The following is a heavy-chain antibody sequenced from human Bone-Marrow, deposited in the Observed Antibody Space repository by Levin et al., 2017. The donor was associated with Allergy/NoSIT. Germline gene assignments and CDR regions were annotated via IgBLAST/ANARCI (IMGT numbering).Heavy chain of an antibody. V-gene: IGHV5-10-1*01. CDR2: IDPSDSHT. D-gene: IGHD6-19*01. CDR3: AKLNAAAGTGLRDYDF. CDR1: GYNFDTFW. J-gene: IGHJ4*02. Sequence: PGESLKISCKGSGYNFDTFWITWVRQMPGRGLEWIGRIDPSDSHTWYSPSFQGHVTLSVDKSSNTAYLRWRSLKASDTGIYYCAKLNAAAGTGLRDYDFWGQGTLVTVSS.